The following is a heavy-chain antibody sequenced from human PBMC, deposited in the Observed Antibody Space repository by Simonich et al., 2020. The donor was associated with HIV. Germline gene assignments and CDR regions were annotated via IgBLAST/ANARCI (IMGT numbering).Heavy chain of an antibody. V-gene: IGHV4-34*01. CDR2: INHGGGT. CDR1: GGSFSGYF. J-gene: IGHJ3*01. D-gene: IGHD2-8*01. Sequence: QWGAGLLKPSETLSLTCAVYGGSFSGYFWTWIRQPPGKGLEWIGEINHGGGTNYNPSLKSRVTLSVDTSKNQFSLKLTSVTAADTAIYFCAREVGYYPPQLEENNAFDVWGQGTMVTVSS. CDR3: AREVGYYPPQLEENNAFDV.